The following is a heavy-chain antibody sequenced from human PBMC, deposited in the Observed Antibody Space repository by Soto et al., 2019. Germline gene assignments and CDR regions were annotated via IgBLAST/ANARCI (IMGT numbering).Heavy chain of an antibody. CDR3: ARERYQVLSDGMDV. Sequence: ASVKVSCKASGFTFSDYYMHWVREAPGQGLEWMGWLNPKSGGTTYAQKFQGRLTLSRDTSINTAYMELSRLSIDDTALYYCARERYQVLSDGMDVWGQGTKVTVS. J-gene: IGHJ6*02. CDR2: LNPKSGGT. CDR1: GFTFSDYY. D-gene: IGHD2-2*01. V-gene: IGHV1-2*02.